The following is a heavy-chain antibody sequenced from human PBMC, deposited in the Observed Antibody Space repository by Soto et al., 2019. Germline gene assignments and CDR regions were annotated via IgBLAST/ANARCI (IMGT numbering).Heavy chain of an antibody. CDR3: ARVGGELERRSSWSDP. CDR1: GYTFTSYD. D-gene: IGHD1-1*01. V-gene: IGHV1-8*01. CDR2: MNPNSGNT. Sequence: ASVKVSCKASGYTFTSYDINWVRQATGQGLEWMGWMNPNSGNTGYAQKFQGRVTMTRNTSISTAYMELSSLRSEDTAVYYCARVGGELERRSSWSDPWGQGTLVTVSS. J-gene: IGHJ5*02.